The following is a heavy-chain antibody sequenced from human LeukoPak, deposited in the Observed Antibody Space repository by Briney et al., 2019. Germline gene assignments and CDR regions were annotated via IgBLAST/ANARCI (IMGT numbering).Heavy chain of an antibody. CDR2: IYTSGST. D-gene: IGHD3-3*02. Sequence: SETLSLTCTVSGGSISSGSYYWSWIRQPAGKGLEWIGRIYTSGSTNYNPSLKSRVTISVDTSKNQFSLKLSSVTAADTAVYYCASLARNGDAFDIWGQGTMVTVSS. CDR1: GGSISSGSYY. V-gene: IGHV4-61*02. J-gene: IGHJ3*02. CDR3: ASLARNGDAFDI.